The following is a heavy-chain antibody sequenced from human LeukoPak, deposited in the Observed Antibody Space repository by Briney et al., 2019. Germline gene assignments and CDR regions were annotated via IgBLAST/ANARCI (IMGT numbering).Heavy chain of an antibody. CDR3: AREKDYGDAFDI. V-gene: IGHV4-38-2*02. CDR1: GYSISSGYY. D-gene: IGHD3-16*01. Sequence: SSETLSLTCTVSGYSISSGYYWGWIRQPPGKGLEWIGSIYHSGSTYYNPSLKSRVTISVDTSKNQFSLKLSSVTAADTAVYYCAREKDYGDAFDIWGQGTMVTVSS. J-gene: IGHJ3*02. CDR2: IYHSGST.